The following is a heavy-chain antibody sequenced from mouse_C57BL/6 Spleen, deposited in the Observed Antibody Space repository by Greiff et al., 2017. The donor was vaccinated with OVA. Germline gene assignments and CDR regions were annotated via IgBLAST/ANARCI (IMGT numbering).Heavy chain of an antibody. Sequence: QQSCKASGYTFTSYWMQWVKQRPGQGLEWIGEIDPSDSYTNYNQKFKGKATLTVDTSSSTAYMQLSSLTSEDSAVYYCAAGRTGHYFDYWGQGTTLTVSS. D-gene: IGHD4-1*01. J-gene: IGHJ2*01. V-gene: IGHV1-50*01. CDR3: AAGRTGHYFDY. CDR2: IDPSDSYT. CDR1: GYTFTSYW.